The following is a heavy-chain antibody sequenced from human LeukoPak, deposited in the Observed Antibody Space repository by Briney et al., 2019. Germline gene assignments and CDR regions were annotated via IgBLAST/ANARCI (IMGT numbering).Heavy chain of an antibody. CDR1: GGSISYYY. CDR2: IDYSGNT. D-gene: IGHD4-23*01. J-gene: IGHJ4*02. CDR3: AKLNGGN. V-gene: IGHV4-59*08. Sequence: SETLSLTCSVSGGSISYYYWSWIRQPPGKGLEWIGYIDYSGNTAYNPSLNGRVAVSVDTSKSQFSLKLRSVTAADTAVYYCAKLNGGNWGPGILVTASS.